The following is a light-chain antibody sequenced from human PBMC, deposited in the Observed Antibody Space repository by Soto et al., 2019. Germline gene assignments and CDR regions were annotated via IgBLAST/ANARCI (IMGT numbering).Light chain of an antibody. Sequence: QLIPSPSVLSESIGDRVTITCRASQGISSYLAWYQQKPGKAPKVLIYAASTLQSGVPSRFSGSGSGTEFTLTISSLQPEDFATYYCQQLNSYPITFGQGTRLEIK. CDR3: QQLNSYPIT. V-gene: IGKV1-9*01. J-gene: IGKJ5*01. CDR1: QGISSY. CDR2: AAS.